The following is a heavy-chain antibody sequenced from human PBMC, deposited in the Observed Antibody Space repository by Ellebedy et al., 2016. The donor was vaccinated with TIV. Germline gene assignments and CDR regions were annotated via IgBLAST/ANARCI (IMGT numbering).Heavy chain of an antibody. D-gene: IGHD1-26*01. CDR3: AKESGVGGTNSYFDY. V-gene: IGHV3-30*18. CDR1: GFFFSSHG. CDR2: ISYDGSNS. J-gene: IGHJ4*02. Sequence: GESLKISCAASGFFFSSHGMHWVRQAPGKGLEWVAVISYDGSNSYYGDSVKGRFTISRDNSKNTLYLQMNSLRLEDTAVNYCAKESGVGGTNSYFDYWGQGSLVTVSS.